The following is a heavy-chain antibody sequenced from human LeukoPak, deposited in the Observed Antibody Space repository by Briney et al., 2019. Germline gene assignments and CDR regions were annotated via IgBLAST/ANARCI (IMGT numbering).Heavy chain of an antibody. D-gene: IGHD3-10*01. CDR1: GFTVSSDS. Sequence: GGSLRLSCTVSGFTVSSDSMSWVRQAPGKGLEWVSFIYSGGSTHYSDSVKGRFTISRDNSKNTLYLQMNSLRAEDTAVYYCAADINWSGSYYNHLYYYYYMDVWGKGTTVTISS. V-gene: IGHV3-53*05. CDR2: IYSGGST. J-gene: IGHJ6*03. CDR3: AADINWSGSYYNHLYYYYYMDV.